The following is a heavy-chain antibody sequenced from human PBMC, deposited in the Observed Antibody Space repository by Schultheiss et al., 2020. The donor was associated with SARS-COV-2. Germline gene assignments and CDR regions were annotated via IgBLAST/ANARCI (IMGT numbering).Heavy chain of an antibody. V-gene: IGHV6-1*01. CDR2: TYYRSKWYN. Sequence: LRLSCAISGDSVSRNSAAWNWIRQSPSRGLEWLGRTYYRSKWYNDYAISVKSRITINPDTSKNQFSLQLNSVTPEDTAVYYCAREPSWRYYYYGMDVWGQGTTVTVSS. J-gene: IGHJ6*02. CDR3: AREPSWRYYYYGMDV. CDR1: GDSVSRNSAA.